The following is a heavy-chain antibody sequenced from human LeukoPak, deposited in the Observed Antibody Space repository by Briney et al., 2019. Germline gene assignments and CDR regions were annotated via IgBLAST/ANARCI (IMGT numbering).Heavy chain of an antibody. CDR1: GYTFTGYY. CDR3: ARAAGPLSHYYDSSGYSQTPLDY. CDR2: INPNSGGT. D-gene: IGHD3-22*01. V-gene: IGHV1-2*02. Sequence: AASVKVSCKASGYTFTGYYMHWVRQAPGQGLEWMGWINPNSGGTNYAQKFQGRVTMTRDTSISTAYMELSRLRSDDTAVYYCARAAGPLSHYYDSSGYSQTPLDYWGQGTLVTVSS. J-gene: IGHJ4*02.